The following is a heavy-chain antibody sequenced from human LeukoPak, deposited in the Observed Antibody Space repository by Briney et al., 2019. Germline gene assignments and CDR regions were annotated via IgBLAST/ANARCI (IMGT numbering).Heavy chain of an antibody. CDR3: ARDTYYYGSGSYPMDV. CDR2: INPNSGGT. Sequence: ASVKVSCKASGYTFTGYYMHWVRQAPGQGLEWMGWINPNSGGTNYAQKFQGRVTMTRDTSISTAYMELSRLRSDDTAVYYCARDTYYYGSGSYPMDVWGKGTTVTISS. D-gene: IGHD3-10*01. V-gene: IGHV1-2*02. J-gene: IGHJ6*03. CDR1: GYTFTGYY.